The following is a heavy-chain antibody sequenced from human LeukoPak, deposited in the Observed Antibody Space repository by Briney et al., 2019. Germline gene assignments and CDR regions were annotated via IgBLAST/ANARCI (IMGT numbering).Heavy chain of an antibody. CDR3: ARDQSPYYYDSSQDY. Sequence: GASVKVSCKASGGTFSSYAISWVRQAPGQGLEWMGRIIPILGIANYAQKFQGRVSITADKSTSTAYMELSSLRSEDTAVYYCARDQSPYYYDSSQDYWGQGTLVTVSS. V-gene: IGHV1-69*04. CDR2: IIPILGIA. CDR1: GGTFSSYA. J-gene: IGHJ4*02. D-gene: IGHD3-22*01.